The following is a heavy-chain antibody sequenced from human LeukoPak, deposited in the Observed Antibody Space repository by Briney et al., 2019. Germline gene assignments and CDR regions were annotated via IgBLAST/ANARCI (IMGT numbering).Heavy chain of an antibody. V-gene: IGHV3-11*01. Sequence: GGSLRLSCAASGFTFSDYYMSWIRQAPGKGLEWVSYISSSGSTIYYADSVKGRFTISRDNANNSLYLQMNSLRAEDTAVYYCARASVPPLPDYWGQGTLVTVSS. J-gene: IGHJ4*02. CDR3: ARASVPPLPDY. CDR1: GFTFSDYY. CDR2: ISSSGSTI.